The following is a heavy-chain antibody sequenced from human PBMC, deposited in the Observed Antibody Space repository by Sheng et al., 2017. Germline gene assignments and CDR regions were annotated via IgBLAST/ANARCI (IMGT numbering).Heavy chain of an antibody. D-gene: IGHD6-6*01. J-gene: IGHJ1*01. CDR2: ISGSGGST. CDR1: GFTFSSYA. Sequence: EVQLLESGGGLVQPGGSLRLSCAASGFTFSSYAMSWVRQAPGKGLEWVSGISGSGGSTHYADSVKGRFTISRDNSKNTLYLQMNSLRAEDTAVYYCANAYSSSSVAEYFQHWGQGTLVTVSS. CDR3: ANAYSSSSVAEYFQH. V-gene: IGHV3-23*01.